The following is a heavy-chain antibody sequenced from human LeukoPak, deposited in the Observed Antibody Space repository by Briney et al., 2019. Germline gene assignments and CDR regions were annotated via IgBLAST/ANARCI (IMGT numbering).Heavy chain of an antibody. Sequence: PSDTLSLTCTVSGDSISTSKSYWGWIRQPPLKGLEWIGSIYYSGTTHYNPSLESRVTISVDTSKNQFSLKLASVTAADTAIYYCAKGAGGFSYYNWFDPWGQGTLVTVSS. D-gene: IGHD5-18*01. V-gene: IGHV4-39*07. CDR3: AKGAGGFSYYNWFDP. CDR1: GDSISTSKSY. J-gene: IGHJ5*02. CDR2: IYYSGTT.